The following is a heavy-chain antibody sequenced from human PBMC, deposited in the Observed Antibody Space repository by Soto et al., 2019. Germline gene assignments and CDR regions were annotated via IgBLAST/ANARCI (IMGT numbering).Heavy chain of an antibody. D-gene: IGHD3-16*01. CDR2: IYYNGNT. Sequence: QLRLQESGPGLVKPSETLSLTCIVSGGSISSSSYYWGWIRQPPGKGLEWIGSIYYNGNTFYNPSPESRLSISVDTSKNQFSLSLSSVTDTDTALYYCARRPHHYDSWGQGILVTVSS. V-gene: IGHV4-39*01. CDR1: GGSISSSSYY. CDR3: ARRPHHYDS. J-gene: IGHJ4*02.